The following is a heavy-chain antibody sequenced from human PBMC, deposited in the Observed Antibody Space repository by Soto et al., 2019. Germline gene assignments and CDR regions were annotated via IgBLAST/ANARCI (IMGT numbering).Heavy chain of an antibody. CDR2: ISTDGRNT. CDR1: GFIISSYW. CDR3: ARDFISRGSDSNWFDP. D-gene: IGHD3-10*01. V-gene: IGHV3-74*03. J-gene: IGHJ5*02. Sequence: GGSLRLSCAASGFIISSYWMHWVRQVPGKGPVWVARISTDGRNTKYTDSVKGRFTISRDNAKNTLYLQMNSLRAEDTAVYYCARDFISRGSDSNWFDPWGQGTVVTVSS.